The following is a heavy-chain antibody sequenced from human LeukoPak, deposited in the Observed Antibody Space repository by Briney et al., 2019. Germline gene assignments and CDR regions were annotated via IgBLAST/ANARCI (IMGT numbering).Heavy chain of an antibody. Sequence: PSETLSLTCTVSGGSISSGDYYWSWIRQPPGKGLEWIGYIYYSGSTYYNPSLKSRVTISVDTSKNQFSLKLSSVTAADTAVYYCARGGAVGYSNWFDPWGQGTLVTVSS. CDR2: IYYSGST. D-gene: IGHD6-13*01. CDR3: ARGGAVGYSNWFDP. J-gene: IGHJ5*02. CDR1: GGSISSGDYY. V-gene: IGHV4-30-4*01.